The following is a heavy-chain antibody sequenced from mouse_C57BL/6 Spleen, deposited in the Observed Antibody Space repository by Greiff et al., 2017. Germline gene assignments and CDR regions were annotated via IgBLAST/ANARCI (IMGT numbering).Heavy chain of an antibody. Sequence: QVQLQQSGPELVKPGASVKISCKASGYAFSSSWMNWVKQRPGKGLEWIGRIYPGDGDTNYNGKFKGKATLTADKSSSTAYMQLSSLTSEDSAVYFCARSPYGSSYVFDYWGQGTTLTVSS. CDR1: GYAFSSSW. J-gene: IGHJ2*01. CDR2: IYPGDGDT. V-gene: IGHV1-82*01. CDR3: ARSPYGSSYVFDY. D-gene: IGHD1-1*01.